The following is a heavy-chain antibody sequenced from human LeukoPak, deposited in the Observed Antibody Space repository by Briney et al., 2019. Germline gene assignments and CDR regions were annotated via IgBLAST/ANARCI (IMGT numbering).Heavy chain of an antibody. J-gene: IGHJ4*02. Sequence: GGSLRLSCAASGFTFSDYYMNWIRQAPGKGLEWISYISSSGTTIYYADSVKGRFTISRDNAKNSLYLQMNSLRAEDTAVYYCARDQWGDNYYDSSGHFDYWGQGTLVTVSS. D-gene: IGHD3-22*01. CDR1: GFTFSDYY. CDR2: ISSSGTTI. CDR3: ARDQWGDNYYDSSGHFDY. V-gene: IGHV3-11*04.